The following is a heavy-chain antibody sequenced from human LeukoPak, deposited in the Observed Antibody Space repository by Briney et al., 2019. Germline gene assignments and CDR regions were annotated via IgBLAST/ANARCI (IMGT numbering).Heavy chain of an antibody. CDR2: IIPIFGTA. Sequence: SVKVSCKASGGTFSGYAISWVRQAPGQGLEWMGGIIPIFGTANYAQKFQGRVTITADESTSTAYMELSSLRSEDTAVFYCASRNSSSPDAFDIWGQGTMVTVSS. J-gene: IGHJ3*02. CDR3: ASRNSSSPDAFDI. V-gene: IGHV1-69*01. D-gene: IGHD6-13*01. CDR1: GGTFSGYA.